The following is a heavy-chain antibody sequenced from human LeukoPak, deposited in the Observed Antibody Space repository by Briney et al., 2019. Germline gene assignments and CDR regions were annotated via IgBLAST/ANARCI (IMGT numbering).Heavy chain of an antibody. Sequence: SETLSLTCAVYGGSFSGYYWSWIRQPPGKGLEWIGEINHSGSTNYNPSLKSRVTISVDTSKNQFSLKLSSVTAADTAVYYYARVPYYDFWSGYRDMDVWGKGTTVTVSS. D-gene: IGHD3-3*01. CDR3: ARVPYYDFWSGYRDMDV. CDR1: GGSFSGYY. CDR2: INHSGST. J-gene: IGHJ6*03. V-gene: IGHV4-34*01.